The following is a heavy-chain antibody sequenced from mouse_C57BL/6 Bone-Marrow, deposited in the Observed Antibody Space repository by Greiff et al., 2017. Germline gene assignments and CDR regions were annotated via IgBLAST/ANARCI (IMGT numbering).Heavy chain of an antibody. V-gene: IGHV1-59*01. D-gene: IGHD2-5*01. CDR1: GYTFTSSW. CDR3: ASIVTTRYYAMDY. Sequence: QVQLQQPGAELVRPGTSVKLSCKASGYTFTSSWMHWVKQRPGQGLEWIGVIDPSDSYTTSNQTFTGKATLTVETSSSTAYMQLSSLTSEDSAVYYCASIVTTRYYAMDYWGQGTSVTVSS. CDR2: IDPSDSYT. J-gene: IGHJ4*01.